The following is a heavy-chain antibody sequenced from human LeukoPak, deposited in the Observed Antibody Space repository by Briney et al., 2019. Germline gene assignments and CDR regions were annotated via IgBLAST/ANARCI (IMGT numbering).Heavy chain of an antibody. V-gene: IGHV1-2*02. CDR1: GYTFTGYY. Sequence: EGSVKVSCKASGYTFTGYYMHWVRQAPGQGLEWMGGINPNSGGTNYAQTLQGRVTMTRDTAISTAYMELSRLRADDTAVYYGARASSSWRPYAFDIWGQGTMVTVSS. J-gene: IGHJ3*02. CDR3: ARASSSWRPYAFDI. D-gene: IGHD6-13*01. CDR2: INPNSGGT.